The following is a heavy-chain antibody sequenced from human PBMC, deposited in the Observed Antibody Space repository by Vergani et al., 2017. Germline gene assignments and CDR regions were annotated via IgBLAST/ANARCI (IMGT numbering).Heavy chain of an antibody. J-gene: IGHJ4*02. CDR1: GYTFTGYY. Sequence: VQLVQSGAEVKKPGATVKISCKASGYTFTGYYMHWVRQAPGQGLEWMGWINTNTGNPTYAQGFTGRVVFSLDTSVSTAYLQISSLKAEDTAVYYCARDLTDYYDSSGYQVTLGYWGQGTLVTVSS. CDR3: ARDLTDYYDSSGYQVTLGY. D-gene: IGHD3-22*01. CDR2: INTNTGNP. V-gene: IGHV7-4-1*02.